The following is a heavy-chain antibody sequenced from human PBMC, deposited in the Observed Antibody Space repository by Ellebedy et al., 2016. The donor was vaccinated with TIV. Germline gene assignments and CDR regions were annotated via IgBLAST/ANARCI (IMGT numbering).Heavy chain of an antibody. V-gene: IGHV4-4*07. CDR1: GGSISSYY. CDR3: AKETRVPEVCFPEDAFDT. J-gene: IGHJ3*02. D-gene: IGHD1-14*01. Sequence: MPSETLSLTCTVLGGSISSYYWTWIRQPAGKGLEWIGRVYSSGNTNYNPSLESRVTMSVDTSKRQFSLRLTSVTAADTAVYFCAKETRVPEVCFPEDAFDTLGQGTMVTVSP. CDR2: VYSSGNT.